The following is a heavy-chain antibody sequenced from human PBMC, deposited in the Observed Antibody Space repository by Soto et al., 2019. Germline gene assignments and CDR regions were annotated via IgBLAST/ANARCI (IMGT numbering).Heavy chain of an antibody. CDR2: ISWNSDSI. CDR1: GFIFDAFA. D-gene: IGHD3-3*01. CDR3: TKVGGLYDFWSGPLHFDL. J-gene: IGHJ4*02. Sequence: DAQLVESGGGLVQPGRSLRLSCAGSGFIFDAFAIHWVRQAPGQGLEWVSGISWNSDSIGYADSVKGRFTISRENAKNALYLQMNSLRVEDKALYYCTKVGGLYDFWSGPLHFDLWGQGTLVTVSS. V-gene: IGHV3-9*01.